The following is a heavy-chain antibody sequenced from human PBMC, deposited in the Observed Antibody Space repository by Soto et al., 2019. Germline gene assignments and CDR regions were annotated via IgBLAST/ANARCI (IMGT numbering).Heavy chain of an antibody. CDR2: IYIGGNT. D-gene: IGHD3-22*01. CDR3: AREFGGYYSFDY. V-gene: IGHV3-53*01. CDR1: GFTVSTNY. J-gene: IGHJ4*02. Sequence: EVQLLESGGGLIQPGGSLRLSCAASGFTVSTNYMSWVRQAPGKGLEWVSVIYIGGNTYYADSVKGRFTISRDNSKNTLYLQMNSLRAEDTAVYYCAREFGGYYSFDYWGQGTLVTVSS.